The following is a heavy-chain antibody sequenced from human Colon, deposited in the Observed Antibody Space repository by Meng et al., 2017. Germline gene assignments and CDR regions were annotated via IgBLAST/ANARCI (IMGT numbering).Heavy chain of an antibody. D-gene: IGHD6-19*01. CDR3: ARHLGWEFDY. CDR1: VVSIHSSTW. J-gene: IGHJ4*02. Sequence: GQGLVMPWGTLPLSCAVPVVSIHSSTWWSWVRQAPGKGMEWIGQIDLSGKTDYNPSLKSRVTISLDKSMNQLFLEVYFVTAADTAIYYCARHLGWEFDYWGPGSLVTVSS. CDR2: IDLSGKT. V-gene: IGHV4-4*02.